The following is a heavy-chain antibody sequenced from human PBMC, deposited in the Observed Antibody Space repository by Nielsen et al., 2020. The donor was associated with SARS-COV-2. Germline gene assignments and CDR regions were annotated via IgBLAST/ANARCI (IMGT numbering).Heavy chain of an antibody. CDR2: IWYDGSNK. CDR1: GFTFSSYG. D-gene: IGHD3-16*02. Sequence: GGSLRLSCAASGFTFSSYGMHWVRQAPGKGLEWVAVIWYDGSNKYYADSVKGRLTISRDNSKNTLYLQMNSLRAEDTAVYYCAGHLSWYGMDVWGQGTTVTVSS. V-gene: IGHV3-33*01. CDR3: AGHLSWYGMDV. J-gene: IGHJ6*02.